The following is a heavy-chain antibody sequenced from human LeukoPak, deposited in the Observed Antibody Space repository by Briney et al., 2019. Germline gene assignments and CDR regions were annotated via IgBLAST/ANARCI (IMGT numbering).Heavy chain of an antibody. Sequence: ASVKVSCKAPGYTFTSYYMHWVRQAPGQGLEWMGIINPSGGSTSYAQKFQGRVTMTRDTSTSTVYMELSSLRSEDTAVYYCARVRGLLWFGEEDFDYWGQGTLVTVSS. CDR1: GYTFTSYY. J-gene: IGHJ4*02. CDR2: INPSGGST. V-gene: IGHV1-46*01. D-gene: IGHD3-10*01. CDR3: ARVRGLLWFGEEDFDY.